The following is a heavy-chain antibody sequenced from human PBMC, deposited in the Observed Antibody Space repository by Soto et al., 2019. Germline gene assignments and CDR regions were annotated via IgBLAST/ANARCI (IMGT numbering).Heavy chain of an antibody. D-gene: IGHD3-22*01. CDR3: ARARLGYYGY. CDR1: GFTFSSYS. Sequence: EVQLVESGGGLVKPGGSLRLSCAASGFTFSSYSMNWVRQAPGKGLEWVSSISGSSSYIYYADSVKGRFTISRDNAKNSLYLQMNSLRAEDTAVYYCARARLGYYGYWGQGTLVTVSS. CDR2: ISGSSSYI. J-gene: IGHJ4*02. V-gene: IGHV3-21*01.